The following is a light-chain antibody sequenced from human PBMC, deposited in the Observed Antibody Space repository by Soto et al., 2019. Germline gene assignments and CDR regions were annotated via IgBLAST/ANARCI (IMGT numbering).Light chain of an antibody. Sequence: QPVLTQSPSASASLGASVKVTCTLSSGHSRYAIAWHQQQPEKGPRYLMKLNSDGSHSKGGGIPDRFSGSSSGAERYLTISNLQSEDEADYYCQTWGTGIQVFGTGTKLTVL. CDR3: QTWGTGIQV. CDR2: LNSDGSH. CDR1: SGHSRYA. V-gene: IGLV4-69*01. J-gene: IGLJ1*01.